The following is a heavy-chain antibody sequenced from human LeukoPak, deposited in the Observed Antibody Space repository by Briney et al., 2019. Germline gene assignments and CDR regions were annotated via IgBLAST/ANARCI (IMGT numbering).Heavy chain of an antibody. Sequence: SETLSLTCTVSGGSISSNSYYWGWIRQPPGKGLGWIGSIYYSGSTYYNPSLKSRVSISVDTSKNQFSLKLSSVTAADTAVYYCARLHRWLRTTTDYWGQGTLVTVSS. D-gene: IGHD5-12*01. CDR3: ARLHRWLRTTTDY. CDR2: IYYSGST. CDR1: GGSISSNSYY. J-gene: IGHJ4*02. V-gene: IGHV4-39*01.